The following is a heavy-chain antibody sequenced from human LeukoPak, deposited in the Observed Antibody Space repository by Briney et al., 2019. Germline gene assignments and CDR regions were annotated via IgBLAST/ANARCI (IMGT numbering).Heavy chain of an antibody. V-gene: IGHV3-53*01. J-gene: IGHJ4*02. CDR1: GFIFSNAW. Sequence: GGSLRLSCAASGFIFSNAWMSWVCQAPGKGLEWVSLMYSGGGTSYADSVKGRFTISRDTSKNTLYLQMSSLRAEDTALYYCARYDNGKDYFDYWGQGTLVTVSS. D-gene: IGHD1-1*01. CDR2: MYSGGGT. CDR3: ARYDNGKDYFDY.